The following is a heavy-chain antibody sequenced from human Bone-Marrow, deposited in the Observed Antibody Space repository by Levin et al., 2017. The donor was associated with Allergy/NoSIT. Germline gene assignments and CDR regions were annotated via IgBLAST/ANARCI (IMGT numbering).Heavy chain of an antibody. CDR2: IFYNSNT. CDR1: GYSINNGYY. D-gene: IGHD6-19*01. CDR3: ARVGRSSGRTNWYFDL. V-gene: IGHV4-38-2*01. Sequence: PSETLSLTCAVSGYSINNGYYWGWVRKAPGKPLEWIGSIFYNSNTHYSPSLKGRVSITVDTSKKNFSLQLTSVAAADTAVSYCARVGRSSGRTNWYFDLWGRGTLVTVSS. J-gene: IGHJ2*01.